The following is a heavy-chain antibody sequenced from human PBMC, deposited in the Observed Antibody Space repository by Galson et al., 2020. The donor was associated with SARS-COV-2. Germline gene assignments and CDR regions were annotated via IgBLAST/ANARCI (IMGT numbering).Heavy chain of an antibody. D-gene: IGHD1-26*01. CDR1: GFTFTNYA. CDR2: ISHDERIQ. CDR3: TRDVSGGASDI. J-gene: IGHJ3*02. Sequence: QLGESLQISCAASGFTFTNYAMHWVRQAPGKGLEWLAVISHDERIQVYADSVKGRFTISRDNSGNMVFLQIVSLRVDDTALYYCTRDVSGGASDIWGQGTMVTVSS. V-gene: IGHV3-30*04.